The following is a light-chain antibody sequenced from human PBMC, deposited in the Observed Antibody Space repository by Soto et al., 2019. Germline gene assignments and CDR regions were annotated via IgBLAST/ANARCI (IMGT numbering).Light chain of an antibody. CDR2: AAS. CDR1: QSINTY. J-gene: IGKJ5*01. Sequence: DIQMTQSPSSLSASVGDRVTITCRASQSINTYLNWYQQIPGKSPKLLIYAASSLHSGVPSRFSGSGSGTDFPLTINSLQPEDFATYYCQQSYSTLLITFGQGTRLEIK. V-gene: IGKV1-39*01. CDR3: QQSYSTLLIT.